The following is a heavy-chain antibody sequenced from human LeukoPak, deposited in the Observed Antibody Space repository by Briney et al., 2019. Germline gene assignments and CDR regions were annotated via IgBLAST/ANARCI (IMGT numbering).Heavy chain of an antibody. D-gene: IGHD1/OR15-1a*01. CDR2: INNDGSIT. CDR1: ELTISRYW. J-gene: IGHJ3*02. CDR3: ARGWNTTPRSGFDI. Sequence: EGSLRLSCAASELTISRYWMHWVRRAPGKGLVWVSNINNDGSITTYADSVKGRFTISRDNVKNTLFLQMNSLGAEDTALYYCARGWNTTPRSGFDIWGLGTMVTVSS. V-gene: IGHV3-74*01.